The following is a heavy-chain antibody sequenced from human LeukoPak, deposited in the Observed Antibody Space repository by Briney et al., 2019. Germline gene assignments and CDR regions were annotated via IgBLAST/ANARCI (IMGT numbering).Heavy chain of an antibody. Sequence: GASVKVSCKASGYTFTGYYMHWVRQAPGQGLEWMGWINPNSGGTNYAQKFQGRVTMTRDTSISTAYMELSRLRSDDTAVYYCARDPYYETLTGLASYYFNYWGQGTLVTVSS. D-gene: IGHD3-9*01. J-gene: IGHJ4*02. CDR2: INPNSGGT. CDR3: ARDPYYETLTGLASYYFNY. CDR1: GYTFTGYY. V-gene: IGHV1-2*02.